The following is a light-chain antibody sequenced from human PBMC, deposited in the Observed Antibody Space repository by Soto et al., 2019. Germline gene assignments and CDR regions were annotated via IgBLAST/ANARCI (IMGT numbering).Light chain of an antibody. CDR2: STG. CDR1: TGAVTSGNY. J-gene: IGLJ3*02. V-gene: IGLV7-43*01. Sequence: QSVVTQEPSLTVSPGGTVTLTCASTTGAVTSGNYPNWFQQKPGQAPTSLIHSTGDKHSWTPARFSGSLLGDKAALTLSAVQREGEADYYCLLYYGGVQLFGGGTKVTVL. CDR3: LLYYGGVQL.